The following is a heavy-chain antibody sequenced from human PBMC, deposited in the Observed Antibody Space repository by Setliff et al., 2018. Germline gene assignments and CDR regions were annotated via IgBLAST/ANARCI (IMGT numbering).Heavy chain of an antibody. CDR3: ATEKFPGDWGDY. J-gene: IGHJ4*02. Sequence: ASVKVSCKASGYTFTSYDINWVRQATGQGLEWMGWMNPNSGNTGYAQKFQGRVTMTRNTSMSTAYMEVTSLRSDDTAVYYCATEKFPGDWGDYWGQGTLVTVSS. CDR2: MNPNSGNT. V-gene: IGHV1-8*02. D-gene: IGHD2-21*01. CDR1: GYTFTSYD.